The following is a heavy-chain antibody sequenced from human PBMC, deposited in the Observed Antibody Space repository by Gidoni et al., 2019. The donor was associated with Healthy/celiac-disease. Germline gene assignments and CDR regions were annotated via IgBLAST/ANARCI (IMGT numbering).Heavy chain of an antibody. J-gene: IGHJ3*02. CDR2: IYYSGSP. V-gene: IGHV4-39*01. D-gene: IGHD6-13*01. CDR1: GGSISSSSYY. CDR3: ARRGGGYSSTPDDAFDI. Sequence: QLQLQESGPGLVKPSETLSLTCTVSGGSISSSSYYWGWIRQPPGKGLDWIGSIYYSGSPYFNPSLKRRVTISVYTSKNQFSLKLSPLPAADTAVYYCARRGGGYSSTPDDAFDIWGQGTMVTVSS.